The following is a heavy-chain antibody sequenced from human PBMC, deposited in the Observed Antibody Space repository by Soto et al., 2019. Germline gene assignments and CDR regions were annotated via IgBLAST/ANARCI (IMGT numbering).Heavy chain of an antibody. Sequence: SDTLSLTSAVYGYSISSGYYWGWLRQPPRKGLELIGSTYLVGSTYYNPFLNSRVTLSIDRPNNPVSLILISVSAACSAVYYCAIVGPWVPYFYDSSPYTFENWFDPWGQGTLVTVSS. CDR2: TYLVGST. CDR3: AIVGPWVPYFYDSSPYTFENWFDP. D-gene: IGHD3-22*01. V-gene: IGHV4-38-2*01. CDR1: GYSISSGYY. J-gene: IGHJ5*02.